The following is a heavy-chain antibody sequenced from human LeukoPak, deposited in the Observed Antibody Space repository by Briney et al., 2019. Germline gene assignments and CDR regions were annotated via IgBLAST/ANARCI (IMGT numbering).Heavy chain of an antibody. J-gene: IGHJ4*02. V-gene: IGHV3-30-3*01. CDR1: GFTFSSYA. CDR2: ISYDGSNK. CDR3: APDYYFDY. Sequence: GGSLRLSCAASGFTFSSYAMHWVRQAPGKGLEWVAVISYDGSNKYYADSVKGRFTISRDNSKNTLYLQMNSLRAEDTAVYYCAPDYYFDYWGQGTLVTVSS. D-gene: IGHD3-3*01.